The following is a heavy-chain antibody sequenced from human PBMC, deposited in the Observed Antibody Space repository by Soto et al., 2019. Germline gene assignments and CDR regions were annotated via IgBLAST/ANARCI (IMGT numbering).Heavy chain of an antibody. CDR1: GGSISSYY. CDR3: ARWWDYYDSSGYDY. CDR2: IYYSGST. J-gene: IGHJ4*02. D-gene: IGHD3-22*01. V-gene: IGHV4-59*01. Sequence: SETMSLTCTVAGGSISSYYWSWIRQPPGKGLEWIGYIYYSGSTNYNPSLKSRVTISVDTSKNQFSLKLSSVTAADTAVYYCARWWDYYDSSGYDYWGQGTLVTVSS.